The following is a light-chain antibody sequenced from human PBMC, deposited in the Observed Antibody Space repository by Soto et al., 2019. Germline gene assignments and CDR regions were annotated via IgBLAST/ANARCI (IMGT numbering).Light chain of an antibody. V-gene: IGKV1-17*01. CDR3: QQRNSYPIT. CDR1: QSVSNY. Sequence: DIHMTQSPPSLSASVLDGVTITCLASQSVSNYLHWYQQKPGKAPNLLIYDASNLQSGVPARFSGSGSGTDFTLTISSLQPEDFATYYCQQRNSYPITFGQGTRLEIK. CDR2: DAS. J-gene: IGKJ5*01.